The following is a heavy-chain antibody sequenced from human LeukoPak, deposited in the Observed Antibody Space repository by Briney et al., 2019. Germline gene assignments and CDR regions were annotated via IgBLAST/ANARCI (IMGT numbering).Heavy chain of an antibody. V-gene: IGHV3-23*01. Sequence: QAGGSLRLSCAASGFTVSSNYMSWVRQAPGKGLEWVSAISGSGGSTYYADSVKGRFTISRDNSKNTLYLQMNSLRAEDTAVYYCAKEGRSGDTYYDYVWGSYRYEIDYWGQGTLVTVSS. D-gene: IGHD3-16*02. CDR3: AKEGRSGDTYYDYVWGSYRYEIDY. J-gene: IGHJ4*02. CDR1: GFTVSSNY. CDR2: ISGSGGST.